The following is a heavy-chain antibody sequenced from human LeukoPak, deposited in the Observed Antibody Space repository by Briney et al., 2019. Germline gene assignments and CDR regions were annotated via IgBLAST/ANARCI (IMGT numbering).Heavy chain of an antibody. D-gene: IGHD3-10*01. CDR3: ARRYGSGGRDAFDI. CDR2: IYYTGST. V-gene: IGHV4-39*01. J-gene: IGHJ3*02. CDR1: GGSISSRYYY. Sequence: SETLSLTCTVSGGSISSRYYYWGWIRQPPGKGLEWIGSIYYTGSTYYNPSLKSRVTISVDTSKNQFSLNLSSVTAADTAVYYCARRYGSGGRDAFDIWGQGTMVTVS.